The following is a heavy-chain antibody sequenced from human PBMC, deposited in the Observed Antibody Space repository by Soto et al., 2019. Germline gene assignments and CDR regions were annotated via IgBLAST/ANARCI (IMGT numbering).Heavy chain of an antibody. CDR1: GGSISRFY. V-gene: IGHV4-59*01. CDR2: IYYSGST. D-gene: IGHD1-26*01. CDR3: ARFPAGHSGNWFYP. J-gene: IGHJ5*02. Sequence: SETLSLTCTVSGGSISRFYWSWIRQPPGKGLDWIGYIYYSGSTNYNPSLKSRVTISLDTSKNQFSLKMSSVTAADTAVYYCARFPAGHSGNWFYPRAQRSPVPVSS.